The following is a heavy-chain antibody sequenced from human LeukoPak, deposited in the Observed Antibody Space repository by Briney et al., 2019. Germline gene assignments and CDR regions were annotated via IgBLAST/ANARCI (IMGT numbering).Heavy chain of an antibody. CDR1: GGSISSSSYY. CDR2: IYYSGST. CDR3: ARMGGYQESTVVYKAFDI. Sequence: PSETLSLTCTVSGGSISSSSYYWGWIRQPPGKGLEWIGSIYYSGSTHYNPSLKSRVTISVDTSKNQFSLKLSSVTAADTAVYYCARMGGYQESTVVYKAFDIWGQGTMVTVSS. J-gene: IGHJ3*02. V-gene: IGHV4-39*01. D-gene: IGHD4-23*01.